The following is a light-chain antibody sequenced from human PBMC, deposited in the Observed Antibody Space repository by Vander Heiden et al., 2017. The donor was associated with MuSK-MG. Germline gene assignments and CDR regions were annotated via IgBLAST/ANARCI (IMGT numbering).Light chain of an antibody. V-gene: IGKV3-20*01. CDR2: GAS. J-gene: IGKJ1*01. Sequence: EIVLTQSPGTLSWSSGERATLPCRASQSVSSSYLAWYQQKPGQAPRLLIYGASSRATGIPDRFSGSGSGTDFTRTISRLEPEDFAVYYCQHLGAFGQGTKVEIK. CDR1: QSVSSSY. CDR3: QHLGA.